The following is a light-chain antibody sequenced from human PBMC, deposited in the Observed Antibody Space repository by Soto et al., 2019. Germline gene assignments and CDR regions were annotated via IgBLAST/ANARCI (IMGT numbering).Light chain of an antibody. J-gene: IGLJ1*01. CDR3: SSYAGNNIFV. Sequence: QSVLTQPASVSGSPGQSITISCTGTSSDVGGYNYVSWYQQHPGKAPKLMIYEVSNRPSGVSNRFSGSKSGNTASLTISGLQAEDEADYHCSSYAGNNIFVFGTGTKVTVL. V-gene: IGLV2-14*01. CDR2: EVS. CDR1: SSDVGGYNY.